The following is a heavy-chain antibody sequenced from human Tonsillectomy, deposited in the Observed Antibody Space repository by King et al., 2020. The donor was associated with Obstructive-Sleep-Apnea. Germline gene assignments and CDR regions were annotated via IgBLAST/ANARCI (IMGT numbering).Heavy chain of an antibody. CDR2: ISWNSGSI. CDR3: AKDCYYDSSGYYYPFDI. D-gene: IGHD3-22*01. J-gene: IGHJ3*02. CDR1: GFTFDDYA. V-gene: IGHV3-9*01. Sequence: VQLVESGGGLVQPGRSLRLSCAASGFTFDDYAMHWVRQAPGKGLEWVSGISWNSGSIGYADSVKVRFTISRDNAKNSLYLQMNSLRAEDTALYYCAKDCYYDSSGYYYPFDIWGQGTMVTVSS.